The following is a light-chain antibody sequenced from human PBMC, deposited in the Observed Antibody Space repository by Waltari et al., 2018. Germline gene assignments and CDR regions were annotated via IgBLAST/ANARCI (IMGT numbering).Light chain of an antibody. CDR2: GAS. Sequence: EIVMTQSPATLSVSPGERATLSCRASQSVSSNLAWYQQKPGQAPRLLIYGASTMATGIPARCSGSGSGTEFTLTIRSMQSEDFAVYYCQQYNNWPTFGQGTKVEIK. CDR1: QSVSSN. V-gene: IGKV3-15*01. J-gene: IGKJ1*01. CDR3: QQYNNWPT.